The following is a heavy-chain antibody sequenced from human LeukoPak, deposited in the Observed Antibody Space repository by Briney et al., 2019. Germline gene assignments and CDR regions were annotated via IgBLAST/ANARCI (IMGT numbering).Heavy chain of an antibody. J-gene: IGHJ5*01. CDR3: ANPPTVTKIRFDS. CDR1: GFTFSSYA. Sequence: GGSLRLSCAASGFTFSSYAMHWVRQAPGKGLEYVSAISSNGGSTYYANSVKGRFTISRDNSKNTLYLQMGSLRAEDMAVYYCANPPTVTKIRFDSWGQGTLVTVSS. CDR2: ISSNGGST. V-gene: IGHV3-64*01. D-gene: IGHD4-17*01.